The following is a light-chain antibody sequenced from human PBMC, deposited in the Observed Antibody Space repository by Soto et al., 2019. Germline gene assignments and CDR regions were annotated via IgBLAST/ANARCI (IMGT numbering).Light chain of an antibody. CDR1: QSITDW. CDR2: KAS. V-gene: IGKV1-5*03. J-gene: IGKJ1*01. Sequence: GARVTITCRASQSITDWLAWYQQKPGNAPKFLIYKASNLEGGVPSRFSGSGSGTEFTLTISSVQPDDFATYYCQYWDDYSWTFGQGTKVEIK. CDR3: QYWDDYSWT.